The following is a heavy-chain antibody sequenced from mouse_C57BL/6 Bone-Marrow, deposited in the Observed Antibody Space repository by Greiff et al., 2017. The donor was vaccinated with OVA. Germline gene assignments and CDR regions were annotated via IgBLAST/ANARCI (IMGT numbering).Heavy chain of an antibody. CDR3: TRRVYYYGSSYDYFDY. D-gene: IGHD1-1*01. V-gene: IGHV1-5*01. J-gene: IGHJ2*01. Sequence: EVQLQQSGTVLARPGASVKMSCKTSGYTFTSYWMHWVKQRPGQGLEWIGAIYPGNSDTSYNQKFKGKAKLTAVTSASTAYMELSSLTNEDSAVYYCTRRVYYYGSSYDYFDYWGQGTTLTVSS. CDR1: GYTFTSYW. CDR2: IYPGNSDT.